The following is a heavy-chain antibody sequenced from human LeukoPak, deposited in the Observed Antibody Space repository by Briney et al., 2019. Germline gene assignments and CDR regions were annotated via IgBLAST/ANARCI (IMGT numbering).Heavy chain of an antibody. CDR3: ARALRPSGWYVSWFDP. CDR2: IYYSGST. CDR1: GGSISSYY. D-gene: IGHD6-19*01. V-gene: IGHV4-59*08. J-gene: IGHJ5*02. Sequence: SETLSLTCTVSGGSISSYYWSWIRQPPGKGLEWIGYIYYSGSTNYNPSLKSRVTISVDTSKNQFSLKLSSVTAADTAVYYCARALRPSGWYVSWFDPWGQGTLVTVSS.